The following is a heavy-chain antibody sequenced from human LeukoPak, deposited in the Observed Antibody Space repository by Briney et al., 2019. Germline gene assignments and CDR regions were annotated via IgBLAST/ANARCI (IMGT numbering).Heavy chain of an antibody. V-gene: IGHV3-23*01. D-gene: IGHD6-19*01. CDR2: ISDSGGST. CDR1: GFTFSNNA. J-gene: IGHJ4*02. CDR3: AKRRWLGGIGVADPFDY. Sequence: PGGSLRLSCAASGFTFSNNAMSWVRQGPGKGLEWVSVISDSGGSTYYADSVKGRFTISRDNSKNTLYLQMNSLRADDTAVYYCAKRRWLGGIGVADPFDYWGQGTLVTVSS.